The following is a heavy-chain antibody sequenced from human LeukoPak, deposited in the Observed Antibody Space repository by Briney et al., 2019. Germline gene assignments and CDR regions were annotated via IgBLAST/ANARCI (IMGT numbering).Heavy chain of an antibody. D-gene: IGHD3-22*01. CDR1: GGSINSYY. CDR2: IYYSGST. J-gene: IGHJ4*02. Sequence: NTSETLSLTCTVSGGSINSYYWGWIRQPPGKRLEWIGYIYYSGSTNYNPSPKSRVTISLDTSKNQFSLNLRSVTAADTAVYYCARGTTKGYYYDTSGYYVKWGQGTLVTVPS. CDR3: ARGTTKGYYYDTSGYYVK. V-gene: IGHV4-59*01.